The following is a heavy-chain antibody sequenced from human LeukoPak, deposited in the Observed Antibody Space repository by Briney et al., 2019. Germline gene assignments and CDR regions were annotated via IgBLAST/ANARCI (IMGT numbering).Heavy chain of an antibody. V-gene: IGHV3-30-3*01. J-gene: IGHJ4*02. CDR1: GFTYSSYA. CDR3: ARGQLYYDSSGPGGVYYFDY. Sequence: GRSPRLSCAASGFTYSSYAMHWVRQDPGKGLEWVAVISYDGSNKYYADSVKGRFTISRDNSKNTLYLQMNSLRAEDTAVYYCARGQLYYDSSGPGGVYYFDYWGQGTLVTVSS. D-gene: IGHD3-22*01. CDR2: ISYDGSNK.